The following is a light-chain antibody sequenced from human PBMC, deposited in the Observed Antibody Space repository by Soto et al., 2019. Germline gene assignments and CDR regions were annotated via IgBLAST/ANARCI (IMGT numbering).Light chain of an antibody. J-gene: IGKJ1*01. CDR3: QHYGSSPPP. V-gene: IGKV3-11*01. Sequence: EIVLTQSPATLSLSPGERATLSCRASHSISSYLAWYRHKPGQAPRLLIYDASKRATGIPARFSGSGSGTDFTLTITSLEPEDFAVYYCQHYGSSPPPFGLGTKVDIK. CDR1: HSISSY. CDR2: DAS.